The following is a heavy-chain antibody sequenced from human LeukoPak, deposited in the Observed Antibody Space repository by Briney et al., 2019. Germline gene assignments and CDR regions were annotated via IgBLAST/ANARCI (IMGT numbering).Heavy chain of an antibody. D-gene: IGHD3-22*01. Sequence: GASVKVSCKASGYTFTSYGISWVGQAPGQRLEWMGWIRAYNGNTNYAQKLQGRVTMTTDTSTSTAYMELRSLRSDDTAVYDCARHPGVEYYYDSSGFYYWGQGTLVTVSS. CDR1: GYTFTSYG. V-gene: IGHV1-18*01. J-gene: IGHJ4*02. CDR2: IRAYNGNT. CDR3: ARHPGVEYYYDSSGFYY.